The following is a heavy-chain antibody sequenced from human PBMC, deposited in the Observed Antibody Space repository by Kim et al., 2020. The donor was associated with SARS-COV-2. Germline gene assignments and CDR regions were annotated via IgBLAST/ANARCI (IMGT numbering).Heavy chain of an antibody. Sequence: SETRSLTCAVSGAAIDDYYWSWIRQAPGKGLEWIGYIHHNGNSNSNPSLESRVTISLDTSRNQFSLKLTYVTAADSAVYFCARKKADSSGFIDSWGQGT. J-gene: IGHJ4*02. CDR1: GAAIDDYY. CDR3: ARKKADSSGFIDS. CDR2: IHHNGNS. V-gene: IGHV4-59*01. D-gene: IGHD3-22*01.